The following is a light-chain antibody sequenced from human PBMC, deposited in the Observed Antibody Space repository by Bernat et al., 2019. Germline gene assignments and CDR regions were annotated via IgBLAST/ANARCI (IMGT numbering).Light chain of an antibody. CDR1: QSLVKSDGNTY. CDR2: KVS. CDR3: MQGTHWPWT. Sequence: DVVMTQSPLSLPVTLGQPASISCRPDQSLVKSDGNTYLNWLQQRPGQSPRRLIYKVSNRDSGVPDRFRGSGSGTDFTLKISRVEAEDVGVYYCMQGTHWPWTFGQGTKVEIK. J-gene: IGKJ1*01. V-gene: IGKV2-30*01.